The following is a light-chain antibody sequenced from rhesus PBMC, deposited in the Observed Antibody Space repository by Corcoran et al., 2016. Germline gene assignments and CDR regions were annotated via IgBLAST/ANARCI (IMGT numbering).Light chain of an antibody. CDR1: QGITND. CDR3: QHYYSTPWT. CDR2: EAF. J-gene: IGKJ1*01. V-gene: IGKV1-25*01. Sequence: DIQMTQSPSSLSASVGDRVTITCRASQGITNDLAWYQQKPGETPKLLIYEAFSLQSGIPSRFSGSGSGTDFTLTISSLQSEYFATYYCQHYYSTPWTFGQGTKVEIK.